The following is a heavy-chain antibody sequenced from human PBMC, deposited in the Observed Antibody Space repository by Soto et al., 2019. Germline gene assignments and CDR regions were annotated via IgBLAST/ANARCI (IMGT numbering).Heavy chain of an antibody. CDR3: ARLSVYSGEEGMDG. V-gene: IGHV4-31*03. Sequence: QVQLQESGPGLVKPSQTLSLTCTVSGGSISSGGYYWSWIRQRPGKGLEWIGYSYYSGSTYYNPSLKSRVTISVDTSKNQFSLKLSSVTAADTAVYYCARLSVYSGEEGMDGWGQGTTVTVSS. J-gene: IGHJ6*02. CDR1: GGSISSGGYY. D-gene: IGHD3-16*01. CDR2: SYYSGST.